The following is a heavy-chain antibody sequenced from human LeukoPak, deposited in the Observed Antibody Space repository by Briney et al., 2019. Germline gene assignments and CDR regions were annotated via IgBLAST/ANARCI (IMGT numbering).Heavy chain of an antibody. CDR1: GASISSGTYY. D-gene: IGHD3-22*01. J-gene: IGHJ4*02. CDR2: LSYSGSA. V-gene: IGHV4-39*07. Sequence: SETLSLTCTVSGASISSGTYYWAWIRQPPGKGLEWIESLSYSGSAYYNPSLKSRVTISLDTSKNQFFLKLSSVTAADTGVYYCARRKSNYYDASGYSTGPFDYWGQGAVVTVSS. CDR3: ARRKSNYYDASGYSTGPFDY.